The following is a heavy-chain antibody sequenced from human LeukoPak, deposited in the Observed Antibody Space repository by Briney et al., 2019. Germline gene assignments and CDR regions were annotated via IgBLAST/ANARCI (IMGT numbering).Heavy chain of an antibody. CDR1: GYTFTSYG. J-gene: IGHJ4*02. CDR3: ARIYRGPDF. V-gene: IGHV1-2*02. Sequence: ASVKVSCKASGYTFTSYGISWVRQAPGQGLEWMGWINPNSGGTNYAQKFQGRVSMTSDTSITTAYMELSSLRSDDTAVYYCARIYRGPDFWGQGTLVTVSS. D-gene: IGHD3-16*02. CDR2: INPNSGGT.